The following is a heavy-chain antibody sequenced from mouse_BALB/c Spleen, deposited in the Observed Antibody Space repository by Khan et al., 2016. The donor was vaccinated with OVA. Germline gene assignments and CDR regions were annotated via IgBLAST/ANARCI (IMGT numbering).Heavy chain of an antibody. CDR2: ISPGSGDT. Sequence: VQLQQSGAELARPGASVKLSCKASGYTFTDDYINWVMQTTGQGLEWIGEISPGSGDTYYNEKFKGKATLTADKSSSTVYMQLSRLTAEASAVYFCARRNYFGYTVAYWGQGTLVTVSA. D-gene: IGHD1-2*01. V-gene: IGHV1-77*01. CDR3: ARRNYFGYTVAY. J-gene: IGHJ3*01. CDR1: GYTFTDDY.